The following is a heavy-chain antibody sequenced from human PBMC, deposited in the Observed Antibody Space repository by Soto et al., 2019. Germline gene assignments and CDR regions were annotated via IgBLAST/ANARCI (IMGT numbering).Heavy chain of an antibody. CDR3: ARHNYGSGSTYFDY. J-gene: IGHJ4*02. CDR1: GGSISSGGYY. Sequence: SETLSLTCTVSGGSISSGGYYWSWIRQHPGKGLEWIGYIYYSGSTYYNPSLKNRVTISVDTSKNQFSLKLNSMTAADTAVYYCARHNYGSGSTYFDYWGQGTLVTVSS. CDR2: IYYSGST. D-gene: IGHD3-10*01. V-gene: IGHV4-31*03.